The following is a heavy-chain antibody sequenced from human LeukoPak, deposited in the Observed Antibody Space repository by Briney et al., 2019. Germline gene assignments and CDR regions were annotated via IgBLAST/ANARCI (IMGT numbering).Heavy chain of an antibody. CDR1: GGSISSGGYY. CDR3: ARVLTTRDDAFDI. D-gene: IGHD4-11*01. Sequence: SETLSLTCTVSGGSISSGGYYWNWIRQHPGKGLEWIGYIYYSGSTYYNPSLKSRVTISVDTSKNQFSLKLSSVTAADTAVYYCARVLTTRDDAFDIWGQGTMVTVSS. V-gene: IGHV4-31*03. CDR2: IYYSGST. J-gene: IGHJ3*02.